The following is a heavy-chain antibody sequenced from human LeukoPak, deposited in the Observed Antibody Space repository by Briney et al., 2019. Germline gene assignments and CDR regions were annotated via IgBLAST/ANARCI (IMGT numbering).Heavy chain of an antibody. CDR2: IYYSGSA. V-gene: IGHV4-39*01. CDR1: GGSISDSNYY. Sequence: PSETLSLTCTVSGGSISDSNYYWGWIRQPPGRGLEWIGNIYYSGSAYYSPSLKSRVTVSVDTSKNQFSLKLNSVTAVDTAVYYCARQSTIAAARIDPWGQGTLVTVSS. J-gene: IGHJ5*02. D-gene: IGHD6-25*01. CDR3: ARQSTIAAARIDP.